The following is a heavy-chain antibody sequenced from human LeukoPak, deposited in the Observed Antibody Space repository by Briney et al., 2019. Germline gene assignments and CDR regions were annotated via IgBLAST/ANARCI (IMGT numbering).Heavy chain of an antibody. D-gene: IGHD4-23*01. CDR2: ISAYNGNT. J-gene: IGHJ4*02. V-gene: IGHV1-18*01. CDR1: GYTFTSYG. CDR3: ARDGDYGGNWGY. Sequence: ASVKVSCKASGYTFTSYGISWVRQAPGQGLEWMGWISAYNGNTNYPQKLQGRVTMTTDTSASTAYMELRSLRSDDTAVYYCARDGDYGGNWGYWGQGTLVTVSS.